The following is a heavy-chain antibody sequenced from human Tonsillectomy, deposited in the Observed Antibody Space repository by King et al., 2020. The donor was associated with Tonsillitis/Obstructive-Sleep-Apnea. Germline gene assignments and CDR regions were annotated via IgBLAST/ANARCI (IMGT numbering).Heavy chain of an antibody. D-gene: IGHD1-1*01. CDR3: ARDYQRGTGPGYAFDI. CDR2: IIPIFGTA. CDR1: GGTFSSYA. V-gene: IGHV1-69*01. J-gene: IGHJ3*02. Sequence: QLVQSGAEVKKPGSSVKVSCKASGGTFSSYAISWVRQAPGQGLEWMGGIIPIFGTANYAQKFQGRVTITADESTSTAYMELSSLRSEDTAVYYCARDYQRGTGPGYAFDIWGQGTMVTVSS.